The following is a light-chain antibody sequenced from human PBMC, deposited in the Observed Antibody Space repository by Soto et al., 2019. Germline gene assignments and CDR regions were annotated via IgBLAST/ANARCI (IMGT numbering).Light chain of an antibody. V-gene: IGKV3-20*01. Sequence: EIVLTQSPGTLSLSPGERATLSCRASQSVSSTYLAWYQHKPGQAPRLLIYGASSRETGIPDTFSGSGSGTDFTLTISSLQSEDFAVYYCQQYNNWSFGQGTRLEIK. CDR3: QQYNNWS. J-gene: IGKJ5*01. CDR1: QSVSSTY. CDR2: GAS.